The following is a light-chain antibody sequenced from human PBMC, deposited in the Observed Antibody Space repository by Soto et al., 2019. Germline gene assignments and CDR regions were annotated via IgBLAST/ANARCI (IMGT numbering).Light chain of an antibody. V-gene: IGKV2-30*01. CDR2: KVS. CDR1: QSLVYSDGNTY. J-gene: IGKJ1*01. Sequence: DVGMTQSPLSLPVTLGQPASISCRSSQSLVYSDGNTYLNWFQQRPGQSPRRLIYKVSNRDSLDPDRFSGSGSGTDFTLKISRVEAEDVSDYYCMQDTHLPTTFGQVTKVEIK. CDR3: MQDTHLPTT.